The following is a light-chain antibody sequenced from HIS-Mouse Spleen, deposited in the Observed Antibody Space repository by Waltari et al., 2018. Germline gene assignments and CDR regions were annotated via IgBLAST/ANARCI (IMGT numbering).Light chain of an antibody. CDR3: YSTDSSGNHRV. V-gene: IGLV3-10*01. CDR2: EDS. Sequence: SYELTQPPLVSVSPGQQARIPFPGHAVPKQYANWYQQKSGQAPVLVIYEDSKRPTGVPERFSGSSSGPMATLTISGAQVEDEADYYCYSTDSSGNHRVFGGGTKLTVL. J-gene: IGLJ2*01. CDR1: AVPKQY.